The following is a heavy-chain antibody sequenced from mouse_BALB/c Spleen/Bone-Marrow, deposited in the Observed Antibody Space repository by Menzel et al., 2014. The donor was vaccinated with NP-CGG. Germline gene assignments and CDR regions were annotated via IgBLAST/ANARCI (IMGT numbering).Heavy chain of an antibody. Sequence: VQLQQSGAEVVKPGASVKLSCTASGFNIKDTHIHWVKQRPEQGLEWIGMIDPAKGNTKYDPKFQGKATITSDTSSNPPYLQLKNLTSEDTDVYYCPRDGDGTAWFAYGGQGTLVTVSA. J-gene: IGHJ3*01. CDR3: PRDGDGTAWFAY. D-gene: IGHD1-2*01. CDR2: IDPAKGNT. V-gene: IGHV14-3*02. CDR1: GFNIKDTH.